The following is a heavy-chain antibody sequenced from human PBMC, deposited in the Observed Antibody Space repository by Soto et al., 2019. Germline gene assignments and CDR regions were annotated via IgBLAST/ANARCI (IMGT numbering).Heavy chain of an antibody. Sequence: EVQLLESGGGLLQPGGSLRLSCTGSGFTFSSYAMSWVRQAPGKGLDWVSTITNGGSTYYADSVKGRFTISRDNSKSTVYLQMKNLTAEESALDHCVKRSGTMSAVTKGLGYWGQGSLVRVS. CDR3: VKRSGTMSAVTKGLGY. D-gene: IGHD4-17*01. V-gene: IGHV3-23*01. CDR1: GFTFSSYA. J-gene: IGHJ4*02. CDR2: ITNGGST.